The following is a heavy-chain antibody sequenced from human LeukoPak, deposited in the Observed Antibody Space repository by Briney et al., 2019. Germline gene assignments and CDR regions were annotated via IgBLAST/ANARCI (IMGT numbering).Heavy chain of an antibody. J-gene: IGHJ6*02. Sequence: GGSLRLSCAASGFTVSSNYMSWVRQPPGKGLGWVSVIYSGGSTYYADSVKGRFTISRDNSKNTLYLQMNSLRAEDTAVYYCASIRYYYYGMDVWGQGTTVTVSS. V-gene: IGHV3-53*01. CDR1: GFTVSSNY. D-gene: IGHD2-2*02. CDR2: IYSGGST. CDR3: ASIRYYYYGMDV.